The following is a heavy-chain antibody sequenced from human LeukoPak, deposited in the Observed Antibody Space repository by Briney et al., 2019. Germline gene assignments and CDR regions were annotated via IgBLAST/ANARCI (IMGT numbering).Heavy chain of an antibody. CDR3: VKQNLGDF. J-gene: IGHJ4*02. Sequence: GGSLRLSCAASGFMFNNFVMTWVRQAPGKGLEWVSCINGAGSSTSYADSVRGRFTISRDNSKSALYLEMNSLRAEDTAIYYCVKQNLGDFWGQGTLVTVSS. CDR2: INGAGSST. CDR1: GFMFNNFV. V-gene: IGHV3-23*01. D-gene: IGHD1-7*01.